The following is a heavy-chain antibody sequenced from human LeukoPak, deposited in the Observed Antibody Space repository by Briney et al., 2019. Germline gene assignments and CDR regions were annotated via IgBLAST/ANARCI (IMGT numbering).Heavy chain of an antibody. CDR3: VRDGEGVAISVNYWFDP. D-gene: IGHD3-10*01. CDR2: VNPNNGNT. CDR1: GFTFTSYD. Sequence: GASVKVSCKASGFTFTSYDINWVRQTTGQGLEWMGWVNPNNGNTGYAQKFQGRVTMTRDTSISTAYMELRSLRSEDTAMYYCVRDGEGVAISVNYWFDPWGQGTLVTVSS. J-gene: IGHJ5*02. V-gene: IGHV1-8*01.